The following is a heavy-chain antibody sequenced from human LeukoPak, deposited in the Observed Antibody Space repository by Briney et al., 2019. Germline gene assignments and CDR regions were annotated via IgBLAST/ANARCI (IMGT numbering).Heavy chain of an antibody. D-gene: IGHD5-12*01. Sequence: SETLSLTCTVSGGTISSYYWNWIRQPPGQGLERIGYSYYSWNTNYNHSLKSRVTISLDTSKNQFSLKLSSVTAADTAVYYCARKYNGYGGWIDYWAQGTLVTVSS. CDR2: SYYSWNT. J-gene: IGHJ4*02. V-gene: IGHV4-59*01. CDR3: ARKYNGYGGWIDY. CDR1: GGTISSYY.